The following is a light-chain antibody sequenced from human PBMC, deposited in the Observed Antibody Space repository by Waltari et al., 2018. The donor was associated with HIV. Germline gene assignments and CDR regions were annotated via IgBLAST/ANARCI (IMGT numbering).Light chain of an antibody. J-gene: IGKJ1*01. CDR2: AAS. Sequence: DVQMTQSPSFVSASVGDRVIITCRASQSIRSWLAWYQQKPGKAPKLLIYAASTLQSGVPSRFRGSGSGTDFTLTISSLQPEDFATYYCQQGNSFPRTFGQGTKVEIK. CDR1: QSIRSW. V-gene: IGKV1-12*01. CDR3: QQGNSFPRT.